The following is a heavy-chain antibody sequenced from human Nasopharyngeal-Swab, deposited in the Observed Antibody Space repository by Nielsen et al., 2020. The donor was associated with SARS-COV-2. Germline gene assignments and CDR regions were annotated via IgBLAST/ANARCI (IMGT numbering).Heavy chain of an antibody. V-gene: IGHV3-23*01. CDR3: ARPLSRDSTWTTEANWFDP. D-gene: IGHD6-13*01. CDR1: GFTSSSYS. J-gene: IGHJ5*02. Sequence: LSLTCAASGFTSSSYSMSWLRQAPGKGLEWVSTITGNGDTTYYADSVKGRFTISRDNSENTVYLQMNSLRAEDTALYHCARPLSRDSTWTTEANWFDPWGQGTLVTVSS. CDR2: ITGNGDTT.